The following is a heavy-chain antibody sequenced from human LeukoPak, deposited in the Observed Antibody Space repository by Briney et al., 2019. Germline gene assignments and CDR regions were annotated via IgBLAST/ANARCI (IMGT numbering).Heavy chain of an antibody. V-gene: IGHV4-39*07. CDR2: IYYSGST. D-gene: IGHD3-10*02. CDR1: GGSISSSSYY. CDR3: AREISRMFGY. Sequence: ASETLSLTCTVSGGSISSSSYYWGWIRQPPGKRLEWIGSIYYSGSTYYNPSLKSRVTISVDTSKNQFSLKLSSVTAADTAVYYCAREISRMFGYWGQGTLVTVSS. J-gene: IGHJ4*02.